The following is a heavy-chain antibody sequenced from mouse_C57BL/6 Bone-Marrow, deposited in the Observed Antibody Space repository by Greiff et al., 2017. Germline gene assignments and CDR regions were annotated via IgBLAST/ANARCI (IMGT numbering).Heavy chain of an antibody. CDR1: GYTFTSYW. Sequence: QVQLKQPGAELVRPGSSVKLSCKASGYTFTSYWMHWVKQRPIQGLEWIGNIDPSDSETHYNQKFKDKATLTVDKSSSTAYMQLSSLTSEDSAVYYCARDYYSLFAYWGQGTLVTVSA. V-gene: IGHV1-52*01. CDR3: ARDYYSLFAY. D-gene: IGHD2-12*01. J-gene: IGHJ3*01. CDR2: IDPSDSET.